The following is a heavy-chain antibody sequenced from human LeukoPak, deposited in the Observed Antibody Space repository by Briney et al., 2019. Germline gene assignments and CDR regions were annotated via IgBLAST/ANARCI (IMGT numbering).Heavy chain of an antibody. CDR2: ISYLGDDQ. D-gene: IGHD6-25*01. CDR3: AKDRSSGPHYYYGMDV. V-gene: IGHV3-30*18. Sequence: GGSLRLSCAASGFTFSSYGMHWVRRAPGKGLEWVAVISYLGDDQFYAESVKGRFTISRDNSNKIVFLQMNSLRGEDTAVYYCAKDRSSGPHYYYGMDVWGRATTVIVSS. J-gene: IGHJ6*02. CDR1: GFTFSSYG.